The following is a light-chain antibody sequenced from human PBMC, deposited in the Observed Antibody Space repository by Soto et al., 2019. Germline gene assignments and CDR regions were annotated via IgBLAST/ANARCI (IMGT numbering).Light chain of an antibody. J-gene: IGLJ1*01. CDR2: DVN. V-gene: IGLV2-14*03. CDR1: SSDIGAYNY. Sequence: QSALTQPASVSGSPGQSITISCTGTSSDIGAYNYVSWYQQYPGRAPKLMIYDVNNRPSGVSNRFSGSKSGNTASLTISGLQAEDEADYYCSSFTTSSTYVVGAGTKVTVL. CDR3: SSFTTSSTYV.